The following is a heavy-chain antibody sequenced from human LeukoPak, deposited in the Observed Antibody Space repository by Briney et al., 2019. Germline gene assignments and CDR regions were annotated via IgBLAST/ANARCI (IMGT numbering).Heavy chain of an antibody. Sequence: SETLSLTCTVSGGSISGHYWSWIRQPPGKGLEWIGNVHYSGSTNYNPSLKSRVTISVDTSKSQFSLKMSSVTAADTTVYYCARTRYSSSWYYFDYWGQGTLVTVSS. J-gene: IGHJ4*02. D-gene: IGHD6-13*01. V-gene: IGHV4-59*11. CDR1: GGSISGHY. CDR2: VHYSGST. CDR3: ARTRYSSSWYYFDY.